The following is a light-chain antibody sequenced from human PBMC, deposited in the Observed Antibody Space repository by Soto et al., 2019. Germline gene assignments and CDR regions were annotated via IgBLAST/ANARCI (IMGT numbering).Light chain of an antibody. CDR2: EVN. J-gene: IGLJ1*01. CDR3: NSFTTSSTYV. Sequence: QSALTQPASVSGSPGQSITISCTGTSNDIGTYNRVSWYQQPPGTAPKLIIYEVNNRPSGVPDRFSGSKSGNTASLTISGLQAEEEADYYCNSFTTSSTYVFGTGTKVTVL. CDR1: SNDIGTYNR. V-gene: IGLV2-18*02.